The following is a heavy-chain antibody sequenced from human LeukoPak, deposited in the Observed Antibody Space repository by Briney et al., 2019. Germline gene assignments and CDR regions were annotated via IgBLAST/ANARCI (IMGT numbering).Heavy chain of an antibody. CDR3: ARTGRGYYDSSGYSPFDY. CDR2: IIPIFGTA. D-gene: IGHD3-22*01. V-gene: IGHV1-69*13. J-gene: IGHJ4*02. CDR1: GGTFSSYA. Sequence: ASVTVSCKASGGTFSSYAISWVRQAPGQGLEWMGGIIPIFGTANYAQKFQGRVTITADESTSTAYMELSSLRSEGTAVYYCARTGRGYYDSSGYSPFDYWGQGTLVTVSS.